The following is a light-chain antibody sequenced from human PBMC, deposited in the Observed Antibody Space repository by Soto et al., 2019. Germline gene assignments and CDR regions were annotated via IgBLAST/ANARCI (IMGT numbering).Light chain of an antibody. J-gene: IGLJ1*01. CDR2: EVS. Sequence: QSAMTQPAFVSGFPGQSMTISCTGTSSDVGGYNYVSWYQQHPGKAPKLMIYEVSNRPSGVSNRFSGSKSGNTASLTISGLQAEDEADYYCSSYTSSSTHGFGTGTKVTAL. CDR3: SSYTSSSTHG. V-gene: IGLV2-14*01. CDR1: SSDVGGYNY.